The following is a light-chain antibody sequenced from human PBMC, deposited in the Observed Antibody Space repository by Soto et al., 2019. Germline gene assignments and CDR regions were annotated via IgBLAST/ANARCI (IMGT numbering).Light chain of an antibody. CDR3: QQRSNWPIT. CDR1: QSASSNY. J-gene: IGKJ5*01. V-gene: IGKV3D-20*02. CDR2: DAS. Sequence: EIVLTQSPGTLCLSPGERATLSCRASQSASSNYLAWYQQKPGQPPRLLIYDASTRATGIPARFSGSGSGTDFTLTISSLEPEDFAVYYCQQRSNWPITFGQGTRLEI.